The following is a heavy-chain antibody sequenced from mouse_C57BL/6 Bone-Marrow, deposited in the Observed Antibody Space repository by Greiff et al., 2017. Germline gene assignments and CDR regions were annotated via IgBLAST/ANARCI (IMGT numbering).Heavy chain of an antibody. Sequence: EVQLQQSGPELVKPGASVKISCKSSGYPFTDYYMNWVKQSHGKSLEWIGDINPNNGGTNYNQTFKGKATLSVDKSSRTAYMEIRSLTSEDSAVYYCARQGFYYYGAWFAYWGQGTLVTVSA. CDR1: GYPFTDYY. CDR2: INPNNGGT. V-gene: IGHV1-26*01. D-gene: IGHD1-1*01. CDR3: ARQGFYYYGAWFAY. J-gene: IGHJ3*01.